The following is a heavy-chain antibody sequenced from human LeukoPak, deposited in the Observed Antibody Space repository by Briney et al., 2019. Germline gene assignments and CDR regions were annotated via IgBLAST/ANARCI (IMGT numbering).Heavy chain of an antibody. Sequence: SAKVSCKASGGTFSSYAISWVRQAPGQGLEWMGRIIPIFGTANYAQKFQGRVTITTDESTSTAYMELSSLRSEDTAVYCCARDLNDYGDYSFDYWGQGTLVTVSS. CDR3: ARDLNDYGDYSFDY. J-gene: IGHJ4*02. CDR1: GGTFSSYA. CDR2: IIPIFGTA. V-gene: IGHV1-69*05. D-gene: IGHD4-17*01.